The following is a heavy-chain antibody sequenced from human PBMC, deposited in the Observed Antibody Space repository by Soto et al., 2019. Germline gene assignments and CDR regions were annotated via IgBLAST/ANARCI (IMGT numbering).Heavy chain of an antibody. CDR3: ATISYVGGTDY. CDR2: IYTSENA. V-gene: IGHV4-4*07. J-gene: IGHJ4*02. CDR1: GVSISSYY. D-gene: IGHD5-18*01. Sequence: SETLSLTCTVSGVSISSYYWSWIRQPAGKGLEWIGRIYTSENAHYNPSLKSRVTMSLDTSKNHFSLNLSSVTAADTAVYYCATISYVGGTDYWGLGTLVTVSS.